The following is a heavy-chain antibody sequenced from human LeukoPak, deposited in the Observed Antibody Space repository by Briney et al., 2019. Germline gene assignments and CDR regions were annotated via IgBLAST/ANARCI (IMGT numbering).Heavy chain of an antibody. CDR2: IGGSGIGHST. CDR3: AKPARTDYADY. CDR1: GFTFSTHG. J-gene: IGHJ4*02. Sequence: PGGSLRLSCVGSGFTFSTHGMNWVRQAPGKGLEWVSGIGGSGIGHSTHYADSVKGRFTISRDNSKNTLHLQMNSLRAEDTAVYYCAKPARTDYADYWGQGTLVTVSS. V-gene: IGHV3-23*01. D-gene: IGHD1-14*01.